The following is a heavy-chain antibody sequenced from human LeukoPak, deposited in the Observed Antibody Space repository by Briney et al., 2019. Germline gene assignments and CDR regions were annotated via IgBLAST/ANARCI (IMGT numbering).Heavy chain of an antibody. D-gene: IGHD3-3*01. V-gene: IGHV1-18*04. Sequence: ASVKVSCKASGYTITNNYMHWVRQAPGQGLEWMGWISAYNGNTNYAQKFQGRVTMTRDTSTTTAYMELRSLTSDDTAVYYCARAPHDFWSAYYDNWFDPWGQGTLVTVSS. CDR1: GYTITNNY. CDR3: ARAPHDFWSAYYDNWFDP. J-gene: IGHJ5*02. CDR2: ISAYNGNT.